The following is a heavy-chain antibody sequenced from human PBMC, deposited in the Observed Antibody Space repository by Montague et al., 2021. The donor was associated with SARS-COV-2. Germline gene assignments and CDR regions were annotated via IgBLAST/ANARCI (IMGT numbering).Heavy chain of an antibody. Sequence: SETLSLTCTVAGDSVSRSYWNWIRQSPGKGLEWIGNIYYYGSANXNPSLNSRVSISLDTSKNQLSLTVTSVTAADTAIYYCASRSAMVREPFDSWGQGTLVLVSS. D-gene: IGHD3-10*01. CDR1: GDSVSRSY. V-gene: IGHV4-59*02. CDR3: ASRSAMVREPFDS. J-gene: IGHJ4*02. CDR2: IYYYGSA.